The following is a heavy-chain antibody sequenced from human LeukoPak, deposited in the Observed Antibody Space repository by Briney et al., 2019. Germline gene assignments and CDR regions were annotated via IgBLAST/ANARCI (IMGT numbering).Heavy chain of an antibody. J-gene: IGHJ4*02. D-gene: IGHD3-3*01. CDR3: AKVKSGFLEWLSFDY. CDR2: ISGSGGST. CDR1: GFTFSSYA. V-gene: IGHV3-23*01. Sequence: GGSLRLSCAASGFTFSSYAMSWVRQAPGKGLEWVSAISGSGGSTYYADSVKGRFTISRDNSKNTLYLQMNSLRAEDTAVYYCAKVKSGFLEWLSFDYWGQGTLVTVSS.